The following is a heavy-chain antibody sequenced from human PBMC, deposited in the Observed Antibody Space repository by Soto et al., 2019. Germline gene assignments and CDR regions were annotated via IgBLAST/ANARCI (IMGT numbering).Heavy chain of an antibody. CDR1: GFTFSNYG. CDR3: GRGGRTAGAFDI. Sequence: QVQLVESGGGVVQPGRSLRLSCAASGFTFSNYGMHWVRQAPGKGLEWVAVIWTDGNKKYYADSVKGRFTISRDNSENTLFLQMNSVTAEDRAVYYCGRGGRTAGAFDIWGQGTMVTVSS. V-gene: IGHV3-33*01. D-gene: IGHD3-16*01. J-gene: IGHJ3*02. CDR2: IWTDGNKK.